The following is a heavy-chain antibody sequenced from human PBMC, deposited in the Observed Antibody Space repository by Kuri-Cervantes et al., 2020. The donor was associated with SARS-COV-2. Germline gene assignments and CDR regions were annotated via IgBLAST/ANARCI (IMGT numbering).Heavy chain of an antibody. Sequence: SVKVSCKSSGGTFSNHAISWVRQAPGQGLEWMGGILPILDAANYAQKFQGRVTITADESTSTAYMELSSLRSEDTAVYYCAREWTDPIEMTTPTHFDYWGQGTLVTGSS. J-gene: IGHJ4*02. CDR1: GGTFSNHA. CDR2: ILPILDAA. D-gene: IGHD5-24*01. V-gene: IGHV1-69*13. CDR3: AREWTDPIEMTTPTHFDY.